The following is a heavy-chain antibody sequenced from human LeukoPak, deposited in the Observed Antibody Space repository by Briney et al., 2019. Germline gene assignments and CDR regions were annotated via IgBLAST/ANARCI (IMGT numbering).Heavy chain of an antibody. V-gene: IGHV3-74*01. Sequence: GGSLRLSCAASGFTFSSYAMSWVRQAPGKGLVWVSRIKSDGSSTSYADSVKGRFTISRDNDKNTLYLQMNSLRAEDTAVYYCARGWWFDYWGQGTLVTVSS. CDR1: GFTFSSYA. CDR2: IKSDGSST. D-gene: IGHD2-15*01. CDR3: ARGWWFDY. J-gene: IGHJ4*02.